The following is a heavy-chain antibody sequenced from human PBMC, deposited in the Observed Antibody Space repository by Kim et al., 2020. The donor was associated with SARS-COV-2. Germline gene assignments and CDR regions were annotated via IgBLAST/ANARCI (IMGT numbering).Heavy chain of an antibody. D-gene: IGHD2-21*01. CDR1: GFTVSDNY. V-gene: IGHV3-66*01. CDR3: CGVTTVVDSRSDH. CDR2: FYSGVGS. J-gene: IGHJ4*02. Sequence: GGSLRLSCAASGFTVSDNYISWVRQAPGRRLEWVSVFYSGVGSYYADAAEGRCTISRDSFKNTVLLEMNRLTAEDTAIYYYCGVTTVVDSRSDHWGQGTL.